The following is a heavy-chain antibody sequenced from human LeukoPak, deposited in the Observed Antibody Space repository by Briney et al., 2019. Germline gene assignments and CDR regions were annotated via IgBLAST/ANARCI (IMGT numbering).Heavy chain of an antibody. Sequence: GRSLRLSCAASGFTFSSYGMHWVRQAPGKGLEWVAVISYDGSNKYYADSVKGRFTISRDNSKNTLYLQMNSLRAEDTAVYYCAKDYPTMVRGAPTRSYYGMDVWGQGTTVTVSS. D-gene: IGHD3-10*01. CDR3: AKDYPTMVRGAPTRSYYGMDV. CDR1: GFTFSSYG. CDR2: ISYDGSNK. J-gene: IGHJ6*02. V-gene: IGHV3-30*18.